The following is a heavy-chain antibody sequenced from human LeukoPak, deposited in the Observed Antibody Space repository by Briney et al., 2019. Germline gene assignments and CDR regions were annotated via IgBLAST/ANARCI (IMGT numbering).Heavy chain of an antibody. V-gene: IGHV3-21*01. CDR1: GFTFSIYS. CDR3: AEGYSGSYYYFDY. Sequence: GGSLRLSCAASGFTFSIYSMNWVRQAPGKGREWVSSISSSSSYIYYADSVKGRFTISRDNAKNSLYLQMNSLRAEDTAVYYCAEGYSGSYYYFDYWGQGTLVTVSS. CDR2: ISSSSSYI. D-gene: IGHD1-26*01. J-gene: IGHJ4*02.